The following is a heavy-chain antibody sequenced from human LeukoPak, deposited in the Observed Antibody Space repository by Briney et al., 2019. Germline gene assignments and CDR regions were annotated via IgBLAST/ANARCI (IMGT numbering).Heavy chain of an antibody. CDR3: ARKTYCSGGRCYGENWFDP. D-gene: IGHD2-15*01. J-gene: IGHJ5*02. CDR2: INHSGST. V-gene: IGHV4-34*01. Sequence: PSETLSLTCAVYGGSFSGYYWSWIRQPPGKGLEWIWEINHSGSTNYNPSLKSRVTISVDTSKNQFSLKLSSVTAADTAVYYCARKTYCSGGRCYGENWFDPWGQGTLVTVSS. CDR1: GGSFSGYY.